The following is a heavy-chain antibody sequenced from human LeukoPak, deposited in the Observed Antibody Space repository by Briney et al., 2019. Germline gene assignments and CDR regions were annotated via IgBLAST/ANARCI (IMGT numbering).Heavy chain of an antibody. J-gene: IGHJ4*02. Sequence: PSETLSLTCTVSGGSISGYYWSWIRQPPGKGLEWIGHIYSSGSTNYNPSLKSRVTISGDTSKNQFSLKVSSVTAADTAVYYCARDFDYGDPFDYWGQGTLVTVSS. D-gene: IGHD4-17*01. V-gene: IGHV4-4*09. CDR1: GGSISGYY. CDR3: ARDFDYGDPFDY. CDR2: IYSSGST.